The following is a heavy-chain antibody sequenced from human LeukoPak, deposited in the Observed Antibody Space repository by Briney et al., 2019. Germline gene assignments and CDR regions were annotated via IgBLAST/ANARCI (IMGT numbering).Heavy chain of an antibody. V-gene: IGHV3-66*01. Sequence: GGSLRLSCAASGFTVSDDYMSWIRQAPGTGLEWVSLLYSGGSTHYADSVKGRFTISRDKSKNMLSLQMNSLRAEDTAVYYCARGKSGTHSRPFDYWGQGTLVSVSS. J-gene: IGHJ4*02. D-gene: IGHD1-26*01. CDR3: ARGKSGTHSRPFDY. CDR1: GFTVSDDY. CDR2: LYSGGST.